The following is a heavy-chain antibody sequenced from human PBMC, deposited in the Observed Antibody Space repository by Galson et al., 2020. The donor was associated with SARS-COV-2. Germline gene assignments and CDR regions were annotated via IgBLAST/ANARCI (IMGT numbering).Heavy chain of an antibody. J-gene: IGHJ4*02. CDR3: VTASRPPVLSVFIGGPNNFDY. Sequence: SETLSLTCAVYGGSFSGHYWNWIRQSPGKGLQWIGEISHSGSTNYISSLKSRVTMSVDRSKNQFSLRLRSVTAADTAVYYCVTASRPPVLSVFIGGPNNFDYWSQGTLVTGSS. D-gene: IGHD3-16*01. CDR1: GGSFSGHY. V-gene: IGHV4-34*01. CDR2: ISHSGST.